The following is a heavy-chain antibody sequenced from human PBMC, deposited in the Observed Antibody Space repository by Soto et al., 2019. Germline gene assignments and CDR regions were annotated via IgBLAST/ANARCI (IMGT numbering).Heavy chain of an antibody. CDR1: GFTFSSYG. J-gene: IGHJ4*02. Sequence: GGSLRLSCAASGFTFSSYGMHWVRQAPGKGLEWVAVISYDGSNKYYADSVKGRFTISRDNSKNTLYLQMNSLRAEDTAVYYCAKDLDDTMPDYWGQGTLVTVSS. V-gene: IGHV3-30*18. D-gene: IGHD2-2*01. CDR2: ISYDGSNK. CDR3: AKDLDDTMPDY.